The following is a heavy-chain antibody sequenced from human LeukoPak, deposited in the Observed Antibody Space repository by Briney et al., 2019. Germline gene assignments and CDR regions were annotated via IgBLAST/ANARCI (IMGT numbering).Heavy chain of an antibody. CDR2: IYSGGST. Sequence: GGSLRLSCAASGFTVSSNYITWVRQAPGKGLEWVSVIYSGGSTYYADSVKGRFTISRDNSKNTLYLQMNSLRAEDTAVYYCARDLSVGANGMDVWGQGTTVTVSS. CDR3: ARDLSVGANGMDV. CDR1: GFTVSSNY. D-gene: IGHD1-26*01. J-gene: IGHJ6*02. V-gene: IGHV3-53*01.